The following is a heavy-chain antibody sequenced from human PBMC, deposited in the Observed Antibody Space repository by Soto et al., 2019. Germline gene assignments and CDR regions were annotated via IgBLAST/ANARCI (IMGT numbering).Heavy chain of an antibody. D-gene: IGHD3-3*01. CDR2: INYSGST. CDR3: AKTGFWSDYRVADY. J-gene: IGHJ4*02. Sequence: SETLSLTCTVSDGSISSRSSYWGWIRQPPGKGLEWIGSINYSGSTYYNPSLKSRITISVDTSKNQFSLKLNSVTAADTAVYFCAKTGFWSDYRVADYWGQGTLVTVSS. V-gene: IGHV4-39*01. CDR1: DGSISSRSSY.